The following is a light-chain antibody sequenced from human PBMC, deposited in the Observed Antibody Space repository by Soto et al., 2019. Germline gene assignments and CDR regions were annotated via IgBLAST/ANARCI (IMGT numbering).Light chain of an antibody. CDR1: SSDVGGYNH. V-gene: IGLV2-14*01. CDR3: SSYASSSSYA. Sequence: QSALTQPASVSGSPGQSITISFTGTSSDVGGYNHVSWYQQHPGKAPKLIIFEVRNRPSGVSDRFSASKSGNTASLTISGLQTEYEAVYYCSSYASSSSYAFGTGTKLTVL. J-gene: IGLJ1*01. CDR2: EVR.